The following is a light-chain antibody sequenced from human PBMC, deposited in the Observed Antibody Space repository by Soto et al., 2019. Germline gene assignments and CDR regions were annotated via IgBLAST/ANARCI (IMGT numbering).Light chain of an antibody. CDR2: AAS. CDR3: QQSYSTPPIT. Sequence: DLQIAPAPFSLSSFLGNRGPITLPASQSIRSYLNWYQQKPGKAPKLLIYAASSLQSGVPSRFSGSGSGTDFTLTISSLQPEDFATYYCQQSYSTPPITFGQGTRLEIK. J-gene: IGKJ5*01. CDR1: QSIRSY. V-gene: IGKV1-39*01.